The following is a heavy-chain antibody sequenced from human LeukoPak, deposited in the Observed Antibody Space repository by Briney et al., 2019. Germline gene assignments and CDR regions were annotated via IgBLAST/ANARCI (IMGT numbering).Heavy chain of an antibody. CDR1: GYTFTGYY. J-gene: IGHJ4*02. Sequence: AASVKVSCKASGYTFTGYYMHWVRQAPGQGLEWMGWINPNSGGTNYTQKFQGRVTMTGDTSISTAYMELSRLRSDDTAVYYCARVICGGDCYPDYWGQGTLVTVSS. CDR2: INPNSGGT. CDR3: ARVICGGDCYPDY. V-gene: IGHV1-2*02. D-gene: IGHD2-21*02.